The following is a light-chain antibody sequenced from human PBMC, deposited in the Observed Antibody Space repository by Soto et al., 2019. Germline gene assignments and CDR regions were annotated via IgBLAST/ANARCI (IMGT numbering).Light chain of an antibody. Sequence: QSALTQPASVSGSPGQSITISCTGTSSDVGGYNYVSWYQQHPGKAPKLMIYDVSNRPSGVSNRFSGSKSGNTASLNISGLQADDEADYYCSSYTSSSVVFGGGTKLTVL. V-gene: IGLV2-14*01. CDR2: DVS. CDR1: SSDVGGYNY. CDR3: SSYTSSSVV. J-gene: IGLJ2*01.